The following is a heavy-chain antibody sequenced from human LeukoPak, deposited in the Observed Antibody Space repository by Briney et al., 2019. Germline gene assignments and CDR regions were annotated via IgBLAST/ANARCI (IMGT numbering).Heavy chain of an antibody. CDR2: IYHSGST. D-gene: IGHD2-2*01. Sequence: SGTLSLTCAVSGGSISSSNWWSWVRQPPGKGLEWIGEIYHSGSTYYNPSLKSRVTMSVDTSKNQFSLTLSSVTAADTAVYYCARVARCTSCFDVDYWGQGTLVTVSS. CDR3: ARVARCTSCFDVDY. CDR1: GGSISSSNW. V-gene: IGHV4-4*02. J-gene: IGHJ4*02.